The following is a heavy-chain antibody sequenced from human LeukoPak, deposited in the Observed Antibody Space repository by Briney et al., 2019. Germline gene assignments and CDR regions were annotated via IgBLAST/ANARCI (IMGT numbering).Heavy chain of an antibody. CDR3: ARLGGVAATLGAFDI. J-gene: IGHJ3*02. D-gene: IGHD2-15*01. CDR2: ISSSGSTI. CDR1: GFTFSSYS. V-gene: IGHV3-48*04. Sequence: GGSLRLSCAASGFTFSSYSMNWVRQAPGKGLEWVSYISSSGSTIYYADSVKGRFTISRDNAKNSLYLQMNSLRAEDTAVYYCARLGGVAATLGAFDIWGQGTMVTVSS.